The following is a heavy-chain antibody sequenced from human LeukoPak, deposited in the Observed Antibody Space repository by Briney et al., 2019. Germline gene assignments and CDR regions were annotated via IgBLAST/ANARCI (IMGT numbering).Heavy chain of an antibody. D-gene: IGHD3-10*01. V-gene: IGHV3-15*01. Sequence: KTGGSLRLSCAASGFTFSNAWMSWVRQAPGKGLEWVGRIKSKADGGTTDYAAPVKGRFTISRDDSRNTLYLQMNSLKTEDTAVYYCATEGGSGSYYGDDAFDMGGQGTMVSVSS. CDR2: IKSKADGGTT. CDR3: ATEGGSGSYYGDDAFDM. CDR1: GFTFSNAW. J-gene: IGHJ3*02.